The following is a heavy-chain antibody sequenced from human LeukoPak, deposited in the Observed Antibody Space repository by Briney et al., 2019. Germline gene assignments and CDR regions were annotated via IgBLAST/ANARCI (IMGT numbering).Heavy chain of an antibody. D-gene: IGHD2-15*01. CDR1: GFTFSSYW. Sequence: GGSLRLSCAASGFTFSSYWMHWVRQAPGKGLVWVSRLNNDGSSTNYADSVKGRFTISRDNAKNTLYLQMNSLRAEDTAVYYCARIAWDAFDIWGQGTVVTVSS. CDR2: LNNDGSST. V-gene: IGHV3-74*01. J-gene: IGHJ3*02. CDR3: ARIAWDAFDI.